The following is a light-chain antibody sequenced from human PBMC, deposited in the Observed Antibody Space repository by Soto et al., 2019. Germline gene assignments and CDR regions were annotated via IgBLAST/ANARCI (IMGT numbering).Light chain of an antibody. J-gene: IGLJ2*01. CDR2: RNN. V-gene: IGLV1-47*01. CDR1: NSNIGTNY. CDR3: SAWDDNLRDVV. Sequence: QSVLTQPPSASGTPGQTVTISCSGGNSNIGTNYVYWYQQVPGTAPKLLIYRNNQRPSGVPDRFSGTKSGTSASLAISGLRSDDDADYYCSAWDDNLRDVVFAGGTKVTVL.